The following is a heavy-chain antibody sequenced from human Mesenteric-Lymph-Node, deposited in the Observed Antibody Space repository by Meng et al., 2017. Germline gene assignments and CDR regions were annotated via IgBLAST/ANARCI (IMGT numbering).Heavy chain of an antibody. CDR3: TTLYGDSIS. Sequence: VQLQRAGPGLVKPSWNPSLTGAVYGGTISSTNWSSRVRQALGRVLEYNGEIYHSGRINCNPSIKSRVSMSVDKSQIHFPLMLSSVIASDTAVYYCTTLYGDSISWGQGTLVTVSS. J-gene: IGHJ4*02. D-gene: IGHD4-17*01. CDR2: IYHSGRI. V-gene: IGHV4-4*02. CDR1: GGTISSTNW.